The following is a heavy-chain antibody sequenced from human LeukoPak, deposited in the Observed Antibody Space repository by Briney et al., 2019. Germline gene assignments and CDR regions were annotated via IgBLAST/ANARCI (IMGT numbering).Heavy chain of an antibody. CDR3: ARGYYYDSSGYYPFDY. V-gene: IGHV3-11*01. CDR1: GFTFSDYY. J-gene: IGHJ4*02. Sequence: PGGSLRLSCAASGFTFSDYYMRWIRQAPGKGLEWVSYISSSGSTIYYADSVKGRFTISRDNAKNSLYLQMNSLRAEDTAVYYCARGYYYDSSGYYPFDYWGQGTLVTVSS. D-gene: IGHD3-22*01. CDR2: ISSSGSTI.